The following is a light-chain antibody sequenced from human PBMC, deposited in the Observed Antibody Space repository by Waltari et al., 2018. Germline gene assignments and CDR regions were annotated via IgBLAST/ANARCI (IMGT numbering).Light chain of an antibody. V-gene: IGLV3-19*01. J-gene: IGLJ2*01. CDR3: NSRYSSGNHVV. CDR1: SLRSYT. CDR2: GKN. Sequence: SSALTQDPAVSVALGQTVRTTCQGASLRSYTASWYQQKPGQAPELVIYGKNNRPSGISDRFSGSSSGNTASLTITGAQAEDEADDYCNSRYSSGNHVVFGGGTKLTVL.